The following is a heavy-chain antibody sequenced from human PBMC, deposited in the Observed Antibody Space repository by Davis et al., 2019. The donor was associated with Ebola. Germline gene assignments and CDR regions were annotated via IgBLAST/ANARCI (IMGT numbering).Heavy chain of an antibody. J-gene: IGHJ4*02. Sequence: PGGSLRLSCAASGSTFSTYTMDWVRQAPGKGLEWVSSIGSGSTPMHYADSVKGRFTISRDNAKNSVYLQMNSLKAEDAAVYYCAGHRDGYNPFDYWGQGTLVTVSS. CDR2: IGSGSTPM. CDR1: GSTFSTYT. V-gene: IGHV3-21*06. D-gene: IGHD5-24*01. CDR3: AGHRDGYNPFDY.